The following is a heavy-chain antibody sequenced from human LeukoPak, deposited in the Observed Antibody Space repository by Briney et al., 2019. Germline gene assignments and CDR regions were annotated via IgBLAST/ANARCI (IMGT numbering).Heavy chain of an antibody. Sequence: PSETLSLTCAVSGDSISSSNWWAWVRQPPGKGLEWIGEIYHSGNTNYNPSLKSRVTMSVDKSKNQFSLNLNSATAADTAVYYCARNGGNSDFDYWGQGTLVTVSS. CDR2: IYHSGNT. D-gene: IGHD4-23*01. CDR3: ARNGGNSDFDY. CDR1: GDSISSSNW. J-gene: IGHJ4*02. V-gene: IGHV4-4*02.